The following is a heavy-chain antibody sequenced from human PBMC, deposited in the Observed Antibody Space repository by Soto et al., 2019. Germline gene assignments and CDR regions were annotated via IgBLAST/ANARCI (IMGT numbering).Heavy chain of an antibody. V-gene: IGHV4-39*01. D-gene: IGHD3-10*01. CDR1: GDSISSSRYF. CDR3: ARHQANSGRPYTDS. Sequence: QLQLQESGPGLVKPSETLSLTCTASGDSISSSRYFWGWIRQPPGRGLEWLGYVYYGGTTSYNPSLQSRITLSVDTATDQFSMRLSSVTAADTALYFCARHQANSGRPYTDSWGQGTLVTVS. CDR2: VYYGGTT. J-gene: IGHJ4*02.